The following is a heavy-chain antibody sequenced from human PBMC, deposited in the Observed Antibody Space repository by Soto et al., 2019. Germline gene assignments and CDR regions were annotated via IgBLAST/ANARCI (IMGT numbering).Heavy chain of an antibody. CDR2: IYYSGST. Sequence: SETLSLTCTVSGGSISSYYWSWIRQPPGKGLEWIGYIYYSGSTNYNPSLKSRVTISVDTSKNQFSLKLSSVTAADTAVYYCARKGWQWLGEDYWGQGTLVTVSS. V-gene: IGHV4-59*01. CDR1: GGSISSYY. CDR3: ARKGWQWLGEDY. D-gene: IGHD6-19*01. J-gene: IGHJ4*02.